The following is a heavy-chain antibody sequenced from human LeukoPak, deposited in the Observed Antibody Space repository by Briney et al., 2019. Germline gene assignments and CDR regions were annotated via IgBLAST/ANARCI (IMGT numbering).Heavy chain of an antibody. J-gene: IGHJ4*02. CDR3: ARGKDIVQLDC. V-gene: IGHV1-2*02. CDR2: INPNSGGT. D-gene: IGHD5-12*01. Sequence: ASVKVSCKASGYTFTGYYIHWVRQAPGQGLEWMGWINPNSGGTNYAQKFQARVTMTRDTSISTAYMQLSRLRYDDTAGYYCARGKDIVQLDCWGQGTLVTVSS. CDR1: GYTFTGYY.